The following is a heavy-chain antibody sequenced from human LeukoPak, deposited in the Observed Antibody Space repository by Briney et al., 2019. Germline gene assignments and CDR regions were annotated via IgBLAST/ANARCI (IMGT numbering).Heavy chain of an antibody. CDR3: ARVGIVVEAYYFDY. Sequence: GGSLRLSCAASGFTFSSYEMNWVRQAPGKGLEWVSYISSSGSTIYYADSVKGRFTISRDNAKNSLYLQMNSLRAEDTAVYYCARVGIVVEAYYFDYWGQGTLVTVSS. D-gene: IGHD2-15*01. CDR2: ISSSGSTI. V-gene: IGHV3-48*03. J-gene: IGHJ4*02. CDR1: GFTFSSYE.